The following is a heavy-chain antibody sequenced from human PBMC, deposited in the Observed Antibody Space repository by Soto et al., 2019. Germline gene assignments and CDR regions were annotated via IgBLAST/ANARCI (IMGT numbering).Heavy chain of an antibody. CDR3: ARGIVVPAAILRAFDI. V-gene: IGHV4-34*01. CDR1: GGSFSGYY. Sequence: QVQLQQWGAGLLKPSETLSLTCAVYGGSFSGYYWSWIRQPPGKGLEWIGEINYSGSTNYNPSLKSQVTISVDTSKNQFSLKLSSVTAADTAVYYCARGIVVPAAILRAFDIWGKGTMVTVSS. CDR2: INYSGST. J-gene: IGHJ3*02. D-gene: IGHD2-2*01.